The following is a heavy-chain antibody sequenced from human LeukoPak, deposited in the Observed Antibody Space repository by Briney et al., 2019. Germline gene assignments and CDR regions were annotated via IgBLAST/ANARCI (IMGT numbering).Heavy chain of an antibody. CDR2: IYSGGST. CDR3: ARDRITIFGVVKYYYGMDV. Sequence: GSLRLSCAASGFTVSSNYMSWVRQAPGKGLEWVSVIYSGGSTYYADSVKGRFTISRHNSKSTLYLQMNSLRAEDTAVYYCARDRITIFGVVKYYYGMDVWGQGTTVTVSS. V-gene: IGHV3-53*04. D-gene: IGHD3-3*01. CDR1: GFTVSSNY. J-gene: IGHJ6*02.